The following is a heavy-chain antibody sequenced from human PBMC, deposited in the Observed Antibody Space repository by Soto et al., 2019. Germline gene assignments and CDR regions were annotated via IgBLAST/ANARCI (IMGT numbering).Heavy chain of an antibody. Sequence: VQLVESGGGEVQPGRSLRLSCAASGFTYTDFALHWVRQAPGKGLEWVAIISYDGSDKYYADSVKGRFAISRDNPTNTLYLEMNSLRPEDTAVYFCARRAWDSYYAIDVWGQGTTVTVFS. CDR2: ISYDGSDK. CDR3: ARRAWDSYYAIDV. J-gene: IGHJ6*02. CDR1: GFTYTDFA. V-gene: IGHV3-30*09. D-gene: IGHD3-22*01.